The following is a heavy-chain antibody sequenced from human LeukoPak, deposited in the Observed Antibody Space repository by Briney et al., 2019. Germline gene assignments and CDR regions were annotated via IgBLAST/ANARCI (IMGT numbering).Heavy chain of an antibody. D-gene: IGHD3-16*01. CDR1: GVTVRSNY. Sequence: GGSLRLSCAASGVTVRSNYMNWVRQAPGKGLEWVALIFSGDSTYYADSVKGRFTISRDNSKNTLFLQMNSLRVEDTAVYYCAREGAGGFDIWGQGTMVTVSS. J-gene: IGHJ3*02. CDR2: IFSGDST. V-gene: IGHV3-53*01. CDR3: AREGAGGFDI.